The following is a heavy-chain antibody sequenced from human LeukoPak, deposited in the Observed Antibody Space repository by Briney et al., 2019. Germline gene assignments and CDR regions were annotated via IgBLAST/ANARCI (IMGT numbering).Heavy chain of an antibody. CDR3: AKEAYGSSGCDDAFDI. V-gene: IGHV3-23*01. CDR2: ISGSGGST. CDR1: GFTFSSYA. D-gene: IGHD6-19*01. J-gene: IGHJ3*02. Sequence: PGGSLRLSCAASGFTFSSYAMSWVRQAPGKGLEWVSAISGSGGSTYYADSVKGRFTISRDNSKNTLYLQMNSLRAEDTAVYYCAKEAYGSSGCDDAFDIWGQGTMVTVSS.